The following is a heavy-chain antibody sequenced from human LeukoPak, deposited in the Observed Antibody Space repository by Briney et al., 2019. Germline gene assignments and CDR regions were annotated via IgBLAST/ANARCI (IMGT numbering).Heavy chain of an antibody. Sequence: SETLSLTCTVSGGSISSYYWSWIRQPPGKGLEWIGYIYYSGSTYYNPSLKSRVTISVDTSKNQFSLKLSSVTAADTAVYYCARAPPHYYGSGSYPDYWGQGTLVTVSS. V-gene: IGHV4-59*12. CDR2: IYYSGST. CDR3: ARAPPHYYGSGSYPDY. J-gene: IGHJ4*02. D-gene: IGHD3-10*01. CDR1: GGSISSYY.